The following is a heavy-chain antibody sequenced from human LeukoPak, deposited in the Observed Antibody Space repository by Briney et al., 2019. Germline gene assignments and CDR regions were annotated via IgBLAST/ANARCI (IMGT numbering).Heavy chain of an antibody. V-gene: IGHV3-23*01. CDR1: GFTFSISA. CDR2: ISRGTGST. J-gene: IGHJ4*02. Sequence: GGSLRLSCAASGFTFSISAMSWVRQAPGKGLEWVSTISRGTGSTYYADSVKGRFTISRDNSKNTLYLQMNSLRVEDTAVYYCAKEVGTFTLDYWGQGTLVTVSS. D-gene: IGHD1-26*01. CDR3: AKEVGTFTLDY.